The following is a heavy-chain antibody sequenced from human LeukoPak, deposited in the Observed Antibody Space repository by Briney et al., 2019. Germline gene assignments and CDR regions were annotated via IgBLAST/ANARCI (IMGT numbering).Heavy chain of an antibody. CDR1: GGSFSGYY. CDR2: IKQDGSEK. V-gene: IGHV3-7*01. J-gene: IGHJ4*02. Sequence: PSETLSLTCAVYGGSFSGYYWSWIRQPPGKGLEWVANIKQDGSEKYYVDSVKGRFTISRDNAKNSLYLQMNSLRAEDTAVYYCARDGYYDFWSGYYPPYFDYWGQGTLVTVSS. CDR3: ARDGYYDFWSGYYPPYFDY. D-gene: IGHD3-3*01.